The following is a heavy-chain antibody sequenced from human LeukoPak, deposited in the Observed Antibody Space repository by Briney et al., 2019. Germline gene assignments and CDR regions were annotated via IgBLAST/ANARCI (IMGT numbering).Heavy chain of an antibody. J-gene: IGHJ4*02. Sequence: GGSLRLSCAASGFTVSSNYMSWVRQAPGKGLEWVGFIRNKAYGGTTEYAASVEGRFSVSRDDSKSIAYLHMNSLKTEDTAVYYCTRALMITFGGVIVPAGNYFDYWGQGSLVTVSS. V-gene: IGHV3-71*01. D-gene: IGHD3-16*02. CDR2: IRNKAYGGTT. CDR1: GFTVSSNY. CDR3: TRALMITFGGVIVPAGNYFDY.